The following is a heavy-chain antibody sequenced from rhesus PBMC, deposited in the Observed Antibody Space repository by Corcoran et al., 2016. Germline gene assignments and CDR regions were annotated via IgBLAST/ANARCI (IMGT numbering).Heavy chain of an antibody. CDR1: GCSITSHS. CDR2: ISGSGGNT. V-gene: IGHV4-173*01. CDR3: LRDWGAERY. Sequence: QLQLQESGPGLVKPSETLSLTSALSGCSITSHSWIWIRHPTGKGLEWIGRISGSGGNTDYNPFLKSRVTVSADTSKNQFSLKLTSVTAADTAVYYCLRDWGAERYWGQGVLVTVSS. J-gene: IGHJ4*01. D-gene: IGHD1-14*01.